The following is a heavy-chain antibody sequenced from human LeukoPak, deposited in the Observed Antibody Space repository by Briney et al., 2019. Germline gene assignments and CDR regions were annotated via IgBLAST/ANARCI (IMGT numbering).Heavy chain of an antibody. Sequence: ASVKVSCKASGYTFTSYGISWVRQASAQGLEWMGWISTYNGNTNYAQKLRGRVTMTTDTSTSTAYMELRSLRSDDTAVYYCARVWGFGRAAAGQRNNWFDPWGQGTLVTVSS. V-gene: IGHV1-18*01. J-gene: IGHJ5*02. CDR2: ISTYNGNT. CDR3: ARVWGFGRAAAGQRNNWFDP. CDR1: GYTFTSYG. D-gene: IGHD6-13*01.